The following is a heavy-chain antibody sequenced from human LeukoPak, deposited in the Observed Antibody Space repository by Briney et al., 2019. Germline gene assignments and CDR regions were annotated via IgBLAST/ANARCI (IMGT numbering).Heavy chain of an antibody. CDR1: GGTFSSYA. J-gene: IGHJ6*03. CDR3: ARGDTGSSWPTYYYYYMDV. Sequence: SVKVSCKASGGTFSSYAISWVRQAPGQGLEWMGRIIPIFGTANYAQKFQGRVTITTDESTSTAYMELSSLRSEDTAVYYCARGDTGSSWPTYYYYYMDVWGKGTTVTLSS. V-gene: IGHV1-69*05. CDR2: IIPIFGTA. D-gene: IGHD6-6*01.